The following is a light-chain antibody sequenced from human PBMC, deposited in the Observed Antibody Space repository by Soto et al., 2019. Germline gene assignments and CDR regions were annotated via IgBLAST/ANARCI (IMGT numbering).Light chain of an antibody. J-gene: IGLJ3*02. CDR3: SSYGASSTL. V-gene: IGLV2-14*03. CDR1: SSDIGSSNY. Sequence: QSALTQPASLSGSPGQSITISCTGTSSDIGSSNYVSWYQQHPGKAPKLMIFDVSYRPSGISDRFSGSKAGNTASLTISGLQPEDKADYYCSSYGASSTLFGGGTKLTVL. CDR2: DVS.